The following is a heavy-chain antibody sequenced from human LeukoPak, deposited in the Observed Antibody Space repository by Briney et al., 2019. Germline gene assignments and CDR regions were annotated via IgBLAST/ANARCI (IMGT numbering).Heavy chain of an antibody. J-gene: IGHJ6*03. D-gene: IGHD2-2*01. V-gene: IGHV3-33*06. CDR3: AKDEGEAVVPAASNYMDV. CDR2: IWYDGSNK. CDR1: GFTFSNYG. Sequence: PGRSLRLSCAASGFTFSNYGMHWVRQAPGKGLEWVAVIWYDGSNKYYADSVKDRFTISRDNSKNTLYLQMNSLRAEDTAVYYCAKDEGEAVVPAASNYMDVWGKGTTVTVSS.